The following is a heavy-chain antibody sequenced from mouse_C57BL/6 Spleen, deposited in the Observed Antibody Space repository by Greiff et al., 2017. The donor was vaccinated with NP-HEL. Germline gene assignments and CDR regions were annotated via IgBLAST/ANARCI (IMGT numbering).Heavy chain of an antibody. CDR1: GYTFTSYW. V-gene: IGHV1-59*01. J-gene: IGHJ3*01. CDR3: ARDSNYPFFAY. CDR2: IDPSDSYT. D-gene: IGHD2-5*01. Sequence: QVQLQQSGAELVRPGTSVKLSCKASGYTFTSYWMHWVKQRPGQGLEWIGVIDPSDSYTNYNQKFKGKATLTVDTSSSTAYMQLSSLTSEDSAVYYSARDSNYPFFAYWGQGTLVTVSA.